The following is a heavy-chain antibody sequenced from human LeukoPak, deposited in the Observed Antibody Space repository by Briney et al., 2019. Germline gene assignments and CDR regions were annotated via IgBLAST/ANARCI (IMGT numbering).Heavy chain of an antibody. CDR3: AGAANFDY. CDR1: GFTFSSYE. J-gene: IGHJ4*02. Sequence: GGSLRLSCAASGFTFSSYEINWVRQAPGKGLEWVSYISSSGSTIYYADSVKGRFTISRDNGKNSLYLQMNSLRAEDTAVYYCAGAANFDYWGQGTLVTVSS. CDR2: ISSSGSTI. D-gene: IGHD2-15*01. V-gene: IGHV3-48*03.